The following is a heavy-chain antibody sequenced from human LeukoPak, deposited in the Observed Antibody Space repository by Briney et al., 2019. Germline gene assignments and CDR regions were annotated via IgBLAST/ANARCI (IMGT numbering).Heavy chain of an antibody. CDR3: ARDFLIRSSGNFDY. CDR2: ISYDGSNK. Sequence: GGSLRLSCAAAGFTFSSSGMHWVRQAPGKGLEWVAVISYDGSNKYYADSVKGRFTISRDNSKNTLYLQMNSLRAEDTAVYYCARDFLIRSSGNFDYWGQGTLVTVSS. CDR1: GFTFSSSG. J-gene: IGHJ4*02. D-gene: IGHD6-19*01. V-gene: IGHV3-30*03.